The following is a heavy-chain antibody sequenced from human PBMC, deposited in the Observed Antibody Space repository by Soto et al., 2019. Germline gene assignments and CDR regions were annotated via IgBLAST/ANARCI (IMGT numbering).Heavy chain of an antibody. CDR3: SGTKQLWAPYNWSEP. CDR2: ISGSGGST. D-gene: IGHD5-18*01. CDR1: RDTVNSSV. J-gene: IGHJ5*02. V-gene: IGHV3-23*01. Sequence: HGGSLRLASAASRDTVNSSVMSGVRKAPGKGLEWVSAISGSGGSTYYADSVKGRFTISRDNSKNTLYLQMNSLRAEDTSVYFCSGTKQLWAPYNWSEPWGQRT.